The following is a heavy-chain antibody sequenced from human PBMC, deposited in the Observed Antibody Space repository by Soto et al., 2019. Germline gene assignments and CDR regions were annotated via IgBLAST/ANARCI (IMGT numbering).Heavy chain of an antibody. CDR2: VIPIFGTG. J-gene: IGHJ6*02. CDR1: GGTFSSYA. D-gene: IGHD2-15*01. CDR3: ARVGPNCSGGSCFDYYYYYGMDV. V-gene: IGHV1-69*01. Sequence: QVQLVQSGAEVKKPGSSVKVSCKASGGTFSSYAISWVRQAPGQGLEWMGGVIPIFGTGNYAQKFQGRVTITADESTRTAYMELSSLRSEDTAVYYCARVGPNCSGGSCFDYYYYYGMDVWGQGTTVTVSS.